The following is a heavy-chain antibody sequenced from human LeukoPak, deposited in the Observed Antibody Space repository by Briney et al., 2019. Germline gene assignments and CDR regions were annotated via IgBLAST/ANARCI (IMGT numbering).Heavy chain of an antibody. CDR2: INSDGSEG. Sequence: GGSLRLSCAVSGFTFSGFWMSWSRQAPGKGLEWVASINSDGSEGYYADVVKGRFTISRDNAKNSLYLQMNSLRAEDAAVYYCARSSYSSSSSVWGQGTMVTVSS. D-gene: IGHD6-6*01. J-gene: IGHJ3*01. CDR3: ARSSYSSSSSV. CDR1: GFTFSGFW. V-gene: IGHV3-7*03.